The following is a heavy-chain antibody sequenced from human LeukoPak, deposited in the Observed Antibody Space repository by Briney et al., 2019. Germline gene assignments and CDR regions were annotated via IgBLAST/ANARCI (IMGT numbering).Heavy chain of an antibody. D-gene: IGHD6-6*01. J-gene: IGHJ4*02. CDR2: IYYSGST. V-gene: IGHV4-39*07. CDR3: ARVEYSRTY. Sequence: SETLSLTCTVSGGSISSSSYYWGWIRQPPGKGLEWIGNIYYSGSTYYNPSLKSRVTISVDTSKNQFSLKLSSVTAADTAVYYCARVEYSRTYWGQGTLVTVSS. CDR1: GGSISSSSYY.